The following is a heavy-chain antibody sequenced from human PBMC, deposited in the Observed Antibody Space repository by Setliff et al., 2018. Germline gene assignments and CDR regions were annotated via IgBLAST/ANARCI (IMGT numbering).Heavy chain of an antibody. D-gene: IGHD2-8*02. J-gene: IGHJ4*02. V-gene: IGHV4-61*09. CDR1: GASISSGSNY. Sequence: SETLSLTCSVSGASISSGSNYWSWIRQPAGKGVEWIGHILSSGSTNYNPSLKSRVTISLDTSKNHFSLNLRSVTAAGTAVYYCARLSPYNTGPPFDYWGQGTLVTVSS. CDR2: ILSSGST. CDR3: ARLSPYNTGPPFDY.